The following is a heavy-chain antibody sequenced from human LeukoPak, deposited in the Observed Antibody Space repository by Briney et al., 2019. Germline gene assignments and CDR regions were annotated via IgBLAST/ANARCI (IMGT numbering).Heavy chain of an antibody. CDR3: AKDRAGILEGFDF. CDR1: GFTFSSDA. D-gene: IGHD3-10*01. J-gene: IGHJ3*01. Sequence: GGSLRLSCAASGFTFSSDAMTWVRQAPGKGLEWVSAISGSGGSTYYVESVKARFTISRDNSKNTLYLQMNSLRAEDTAVYYCAKDRAGILEGFDFWGQGTMVTVSS. CDR2: ISGSGGST. V-gene: IGHV3-23*01.